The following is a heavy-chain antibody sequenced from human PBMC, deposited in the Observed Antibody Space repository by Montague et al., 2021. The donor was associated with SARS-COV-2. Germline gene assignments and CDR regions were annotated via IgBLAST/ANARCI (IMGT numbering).Heavy chain of an antibody. Sequence: SLRLSCAASGFSFSSYEMNWARQAPGKGLEWISYISSGIGSRIHYSDXXMVRFTISRANAKNSLYLQMHGLRAEDTAIYYCARDVDPNSWDGMDVWGQGTTVTVSS. CDR2: ISSGIGSRI. CDR1: GFSFSSYE. CDR3: ARDVDPNSWDGMDV. D-gene: IGHD2-15*01. J-gene: IGHJ6*02. V-gene: IGHV3-48*03.